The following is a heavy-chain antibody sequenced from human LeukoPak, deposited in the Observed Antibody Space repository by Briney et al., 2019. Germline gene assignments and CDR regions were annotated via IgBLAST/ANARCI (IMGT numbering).Heavy chain of an antibody. V-gene: IGHV4-4*07. CDR1: GGSISSYC. D-gene: IGHD6-13*01. Sequence: SETLSLTCTVSGGSISSYCWSWIRQPAGKGLEWIGRIYTSGSTNYNPSLKSRVTMSVDTSKNQFSLKLSSVTAADTAVYHCARDRGAAAGTHYYYYMDVWGKGTTVTVSS. CDR2: IYTSGST. J-gene: IGHJ6*03. CDR3: ARDRGAAAGTHYYYYMDV.